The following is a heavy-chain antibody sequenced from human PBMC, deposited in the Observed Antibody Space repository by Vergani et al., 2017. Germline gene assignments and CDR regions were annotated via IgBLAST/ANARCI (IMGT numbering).Heavy chain of an antibody. Sequence: QVQLQESGPGLVKPSQTLSLTCTVSGGSISSGGYYWSWIRQHPGKGLEWIGYIYYSGSTYYNPSLKSRVTISVDTSKNQFSLKLSSVTAADTAVYYCARYGVPAAIYYYMDVWGKGTTVTVSS. V-gene: IGHV4-31*03. CDR1: GGSISSGGYY. D-gene: IGHD2-2*01. CDR3: ARYGVPAAIYYYMDV. J-gene: IGHJ6*03. CDR2: IYYSGST.